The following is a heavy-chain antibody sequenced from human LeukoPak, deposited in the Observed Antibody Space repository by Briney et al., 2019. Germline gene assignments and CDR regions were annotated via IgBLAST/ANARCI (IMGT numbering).Heavy chain of an antibody. J-gene: IGHJ4*02. CDR2: VYPGDSDT. V-gene: IGHV5-51*01. D-gene: IGHD6-13*01. Sequence: GESLKISCKGSGYTFSSYWIGWVRPMPGKGLECMGIVYPGDSDTRYSPSFEGQVTISADKSIGTAYLQWSSLKASDTAMYYCAKHRGGSGIAFHYWGQGTLVTVSS. CDR1: GYTFSSYW. CDR3: AKHRGGSGIAFHY.